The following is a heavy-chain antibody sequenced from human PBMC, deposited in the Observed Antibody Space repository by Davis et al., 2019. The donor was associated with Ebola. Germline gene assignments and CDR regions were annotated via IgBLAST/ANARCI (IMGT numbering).Heavy chain of an antibody. CDR2: IIPIFGTA. D-gene: IGHD5-12*01. V-gene: IGHV1-69*13. CDR1: GGTFSSYA. CDR3: ASPQYSGYDSSFDY. J-gene: IGHJ4*02. Sequence: SVKVSCKASGGTFSSYAISWVRQAPGQGLEWMGGIIPIFGTANYAQKFQGRVTITADESTSTAYMELSSLRSEDTAVYYCASPQYSGYDSSFDYWGQGTLVTVSS.